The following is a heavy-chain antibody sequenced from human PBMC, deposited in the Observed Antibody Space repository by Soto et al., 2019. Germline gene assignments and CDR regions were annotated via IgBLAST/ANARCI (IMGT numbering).Heavy chain of an antibody. CDR2: IYYSGST. J-gene: IGHJ6*03. Sequence: PSETLSLTCTVSGGSISSGGYYWSWIRQHPGKGLEWIGYIYYSGSTYYNPSLKSRVTISVDTSKNQFSLKLSSVTAADTAVYYCARDQGVPAASTPYYYYMDVWGKGTTVTVS. CDR3: ARDQGVPAASTPYYYYMDV. V-gene: IGHV4-31*03. CDR1: GGSISSGGYY. D-gene: IGHD2-2*01.